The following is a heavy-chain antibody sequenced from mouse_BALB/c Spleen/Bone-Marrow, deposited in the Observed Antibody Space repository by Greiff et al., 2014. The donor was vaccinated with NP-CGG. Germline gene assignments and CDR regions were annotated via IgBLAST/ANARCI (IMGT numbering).Heavy chain of an antibody. CDR3: ARCLTGTSAMDY. Sequence: VQLVESGAELVRPGTSVKVSCKASGYAFTNYLIEWVKQRPGQGLEWIGVINPGSGGTNYNEKFKAKATLTADKSSSTAYMQLSSLTSDDSAVYFCARCLTGTSAMDYWGQGTLVTVSS. V-gene: IGHV1-54*01. CDR2: INPGSGGT. CDR1: GYAFTNYL. D-gene: IGHD4-1*01. J-gene: IGHJ4*01.